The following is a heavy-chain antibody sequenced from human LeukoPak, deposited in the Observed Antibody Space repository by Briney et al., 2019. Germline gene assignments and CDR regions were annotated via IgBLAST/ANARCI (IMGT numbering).Heavy chain of an antibody. CDR1: GGSISSSSYY. CDR3: ARQESSSCFDY. Sequence: PSENLSLTCTVSGGSISSSSYYWGWIRQPPGKGLEWIGSIYYSGSTYYNPSLKSRVTISVDTSKNQFSLKLSSVTAADTAVYYCARQESSSCFDYWGQGTLVTVSS. CDR2: IYYSGST. J-gene: IGHJ4*02. V-gene: IGHV4-39*01. D-gene: IGHD6-6*01.